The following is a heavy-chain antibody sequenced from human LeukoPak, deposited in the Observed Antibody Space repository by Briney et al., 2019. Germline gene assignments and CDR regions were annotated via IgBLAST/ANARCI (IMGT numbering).Heavy chain of an antibody. V-gene: IGHV1-2*02. CDR2: INPNSGGT. CDR1: GYTFTGYY. Sequence: ASVKVSCKASGYTFTGYYMHWVRQAPGQGLEWMGWINPNSGGTNYAQKFQGRVTMTRDTSIGTAYMELSRLRSDDTAVYYCARIRFGNYYYYGMDVWGQGTTVTVSS. CDR3: ARIRFGNYYYYGMDV. D-gene: IGHD3-10*01. J-gene: IGHJ6*02.